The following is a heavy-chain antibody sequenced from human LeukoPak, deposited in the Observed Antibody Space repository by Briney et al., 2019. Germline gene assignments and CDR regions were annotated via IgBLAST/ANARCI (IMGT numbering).Heavy chain of an antibody. Sequence: GGSLRLSCAASGFTFSSYIMNWVRQAPGKGLEWVSSISSSSNHIYYADSMKGRFTISRDNAKNSLFLQMNSLRAEDTAVYYCAKESPYSSGSHYWGQGTLVTVSS. CDR2: ISSSSNHI. CDR3: AKESPYSSGSHY. CDR1: GFTFSSYI. V-gene: IGHV3-21*01. J-gene: IGHJ4*02. D-gene: IGHD6-19*01.